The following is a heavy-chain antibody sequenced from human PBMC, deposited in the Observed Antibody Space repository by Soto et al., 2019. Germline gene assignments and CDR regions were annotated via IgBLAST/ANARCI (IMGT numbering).Heavy chain of an antibody. CDR1: GFTFSTYG. D-gene: IGHD3-22*01. Sequence: PGGSLSLSCAASGFTFSTYGMHWVRQPPGKGLEWVAVISSDGKSEHYADPVKGRFSISRDNSKNTLSLQMNSLRVEDTAVYYCAKTITTYSGDSRGRGALVDYWGQGTLVTVSS. CDR3: AKTITTYSGDSRGRGALVDY. J-gene: IGHJ4*02. V-gene: IGHV3-30*18. CDR2: ISSDGKSE.